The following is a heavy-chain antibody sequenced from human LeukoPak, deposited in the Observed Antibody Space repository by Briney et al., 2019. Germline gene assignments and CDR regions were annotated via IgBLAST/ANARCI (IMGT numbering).Heavy chain of an antibody. CDR1: GYTFTIYG. J-gene: IGHJ5*02. V-gene: IGHV1-18*01. CDR2: ISAYNGNT. Sequence: ASVTVSFTASGYTFTIYGISWVRQAPGQGLEWMGWISAYNGNTNYAQKLQGRVTMTTDTSTSTAYMELRSLRSDDTAVYYCARYYSTSYYDILTGYYGWFDPWCQGTLVTVSS. D-gene: IGHD3-9*01. CDR3: ARYYSTSYYDILTGYYGWFDP.